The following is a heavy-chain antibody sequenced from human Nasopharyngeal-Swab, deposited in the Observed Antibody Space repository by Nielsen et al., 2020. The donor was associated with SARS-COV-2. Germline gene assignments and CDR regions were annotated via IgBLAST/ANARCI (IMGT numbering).Heavy chain of an antibody. V-gene: IGHV1-69*13. CDR2: IIPIFGTA. CDR3: AREMGYCSSTSCGQEGNYYYYYMDV. J-gene: IGHJ6*03. CDR1: GGTFSSYA. Sequence: SVKVSCKASGGTFSSYAISWVRQAPGQGLGWMGGIIPIFGTANYAQKFQGRVTITADESTSTAYMELSSLRSEDTAVYYCAREMGYCSSTSCGQEGNYYYYYMDVWGKGTTVTVSS. D-gene: IGHD2-2*01.